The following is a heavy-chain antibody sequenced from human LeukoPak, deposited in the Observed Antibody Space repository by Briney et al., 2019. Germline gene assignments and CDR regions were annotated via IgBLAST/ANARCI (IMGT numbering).Heavy chain of an antibody. J-gene: IGHJ4*02. D-gene: IGHD5-18*01. CDR3: AREVRGYIDY. Sequence: SETLSLTCTVSGGSISSYYWSWFRQPPGKGLEWIGYIYYSESTNYNSSLKSRVTISVDASKNQFSLKLSSVTAADTAVYYCAREVRGYIDYWGQGTLVTVSS. CDR1: GGSISSYY. V-gene: IGHV4-59*01. CDR2: IYYSEST.